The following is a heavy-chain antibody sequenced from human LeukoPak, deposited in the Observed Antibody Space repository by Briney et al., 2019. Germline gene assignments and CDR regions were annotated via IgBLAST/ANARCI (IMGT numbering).Heavy chain of an antibody. J-gene: IGHJ4*02. CDR1: GGSFSGYY. V-gene: IGHV4-34*01. CDR3: ARGRVYYYDSSGYYAFDY. CDR2: INHSGST. D-gene: IGHD3-22*01. Sequence: SETLSLTCAVYGGSFSGYYWSWIRQPPGKGLEWIGEINHSGSTNCNPSLKSRVTISVDTSKNQFSLKLSSVTAADTAVYYCARGRVYYYDSSGYYAFDYWGQGTLVTVSS.